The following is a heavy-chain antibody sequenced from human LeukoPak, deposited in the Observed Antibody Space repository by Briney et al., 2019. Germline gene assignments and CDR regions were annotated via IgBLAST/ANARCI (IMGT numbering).Heavy chain of an antibody. CDR1: GGSFSGYY. CDR2: INHSGST. J-gene: IGHJ4*02. V-gene: IGHV4-34*01. D-gene: IGHD6-13*01. Sequence: SETLSLTCAVYGGSFSGYYWSWIRQPPGKGLEWIGEINHSGSTNYNPSLKSRVTISVDTSKNQFSLKLGSVTAADTAVYYCARGPRGSIAAAGTFFDYWGQGTLVTVSS. CDR3: ARGPRGSIAAAGTFFDY.